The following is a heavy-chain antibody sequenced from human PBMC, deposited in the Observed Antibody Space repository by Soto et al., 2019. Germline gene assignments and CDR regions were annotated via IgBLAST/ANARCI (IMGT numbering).Heavy chain of an antibody. CDR1: GYTFTSYG. V-gene: IGHV1-18*01. Sequence: QVQLVQSGAEVKKPGASVKVSCKASGYTFTSYGISWVRQAPGQGLEWMGWISAYNGNTNYAQKLQGRVTMTTDTSTSTAYMELRSLRSDDTAVYYCARVRGSESLIPPLPYYFDYWGQGTLVTVSS. J-gene: IGHJ4*02. CDR2: ISAYNGNT. CDR3: ARVRGSESLIPPLPYYFDY. D-gene: IGHD2-21*01.